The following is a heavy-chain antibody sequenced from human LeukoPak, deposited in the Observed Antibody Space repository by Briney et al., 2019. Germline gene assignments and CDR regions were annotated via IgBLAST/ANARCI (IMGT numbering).Heavy chain of an antibody. V-gene: IGHV3-7*01. CDR3: ARAFIVGAPAFLGGNWFDP. J-gene: IGHJ5*02. Sequence: GGSLRLSCAASGFTFSSYWMSWVRQAPGKGLEWVANIKQDGSEKYYVDSVKGRFTISRDNAKNSLYLQMNSLRAEDTAVYYCARAFIVGAPAFLGGNWFDPWGQGTLVTVSS. CDR2: IKQDGSEK. CDR1: GFTFSSYW. D-gene: IGHD1-26*01.